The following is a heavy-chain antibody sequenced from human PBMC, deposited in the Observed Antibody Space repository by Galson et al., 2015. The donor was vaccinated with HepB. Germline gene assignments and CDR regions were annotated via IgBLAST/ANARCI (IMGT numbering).Heavy chain of an antibody. J-gene: IGHJ4*02. CDR3: ARGDGYSFDY. CDR2: TYYRSKWYS. CDR1: GDSVSSTTAA. D-gene: IGHD5-24*01. Sequence: CAISGDSVSSTTAAWNWLRQSPSRGLEGLGRTYYRSKWYSEYAPSVRSRITVNPDTSRNQFSLQLISLTPEDTAVYYCARGDGYSFDYWAQGTLVTVPS. V-gene: IGHV6-1*01.